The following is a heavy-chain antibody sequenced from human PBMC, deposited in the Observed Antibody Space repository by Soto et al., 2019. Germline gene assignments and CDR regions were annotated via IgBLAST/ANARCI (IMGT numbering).Heavy chain of an antibody. V-gene: IGHV4-59*01. J-gene: IGHJ6*02. CDR1: GGSISSNY. CDR2: VYYSGGA. D-gene: IGHD2-21*02. Sequence: KTSETLSLTCTVSGGSISSNYWTWIRQPPGKGLEWIGYVYYSGGAKYNPSVKRRVSISVDTSKNQFSLNLSSVTAADTAVYYCTRDGDGRMTTNPYYYYGMDVWGPGITVTVS. CDR3: TRDGDGRMTTNPYYYYGMDV.